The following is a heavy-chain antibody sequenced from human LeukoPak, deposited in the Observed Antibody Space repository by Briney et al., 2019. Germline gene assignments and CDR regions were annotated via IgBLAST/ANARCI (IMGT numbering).Heavy chain of an antibody. J-gene: IGHJ4*02. CDR3: ARDQSPLNGGYSEGEVFDC. CDR1: GGTFSSYA. Sequence: GSSVKVSCKASGGTFSSYAISWVRQAPGQGLEWMGRIIPIFGTANYAQKFQGRVTITTDESTSTAYMELRSLRPGDTAVYYCARDQSPLNGGYSEGEVFDCWGQGTLVTVSS. V-gene: IGHV1-69*05. D-gene: IGHD5-12*01. CDR2: IIPIFGTA.